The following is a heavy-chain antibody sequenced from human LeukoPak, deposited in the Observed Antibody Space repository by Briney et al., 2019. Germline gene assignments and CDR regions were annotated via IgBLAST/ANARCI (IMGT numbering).Heavy chain of an antibody. J-gene: IGHJ3*02. V-gene: IGHV3-64*01. CDR3: ARDPAYCGGDCYSDAVAFDI. D-gene: IGHD2-21*02. CDR2: ISSNGGST. CDR1: GFTFSSYA. Sequence: GGSLRLSCAASGFTFSSYAMHWVRQAPGKRLEYVSAISSNGGSTYYANSVKGRFTISRDNSKNTLYLQMGSLRAEAMAVHYCARDPAYCGGDCYSDAVAFDIWGQGTMVTVSS.